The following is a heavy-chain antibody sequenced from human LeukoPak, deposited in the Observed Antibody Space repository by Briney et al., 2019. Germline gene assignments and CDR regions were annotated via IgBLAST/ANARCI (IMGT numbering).Heavy chain of an antibody. D-gene: IGHD3-3*01. Sequence: ASVKVSCQASGYTFTGYYMHWVRQAPGQGLEWMGWINPNSGGTNYAQKFQSRVTMTRDTSISTAYMELSRLRSDDTAVYYCARGQDGSGYLRFDYWGQGTLVTVSS. CDR1: GYTFTGYY. J-gene: IGHJ4*02. CDR2: INPNSGGT. CDR3: ARGQDGSGYLRFDY. V-gene: IGHV1-2*02.